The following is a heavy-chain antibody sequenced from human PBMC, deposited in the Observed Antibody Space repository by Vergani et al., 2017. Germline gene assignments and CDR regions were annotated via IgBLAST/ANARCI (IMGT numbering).Heavy chain of an antibody. J-gene: IGHJ4*02. CDR2: ISGSGGST. CDR1: GFTFSSYA. D-gene: IGHD3-22*01. Sequence: EVQLLESGGNLIQPGGSLRLSCGASGFTFSSYAMTWVRLAPGKGLQWVSAISGSGGSTYYADSVKGRFTISRDNSKNMLYLQMNSLRAEDTAVYYCARLSYDTTPYLQGGYDCWGQGTLVSVSS. V-gene: IGHV3-23*01. CDR3: ARLSYDTTPYLQGGYDC.